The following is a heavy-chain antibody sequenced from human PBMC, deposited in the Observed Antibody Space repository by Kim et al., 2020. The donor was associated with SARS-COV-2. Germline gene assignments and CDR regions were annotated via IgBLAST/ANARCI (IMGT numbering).Heavy chain of an antibody. V-gene: IGHV4-34*01. Sequence: SETLSLTCAVYGGSFSGYYWSWIRQPPGKGLEWIGEINHSGSTNYNPSLKSRVTISVDTSKNQFSLKLSSVTAADTAVYYCARVVNRYLWPQTNTLVGFDYWGQGTLVTVSS. J-gene: IGHJ4*02. CDR1: GGSFSGYY. CDR2: INHSGST. CDR3: ARVVNRYLWPQTNTLVGFDY. D-gene: IGHD2-15*01.